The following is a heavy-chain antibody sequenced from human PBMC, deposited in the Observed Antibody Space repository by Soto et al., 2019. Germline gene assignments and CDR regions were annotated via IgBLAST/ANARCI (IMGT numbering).Heavy chain of an antibody. CDR1: GFTFSAYG. V-gene: IGHV3-30*03. D-gene: IGHD5-12*01. CDR3: ARWPPMATITFFAY. J-gene: IGHJ4*02. Sequence: GGSLRLSCAASGFTFSAYGMHWVRQAPGKGLEWVAVISYDGSNKYYADSVKGRFTISRDNSKNTLYLQMNSLRAEDTAVYYCARWPPMATITFFAYWGQGVLVTVFS. CDR2: ISYDGSNK.